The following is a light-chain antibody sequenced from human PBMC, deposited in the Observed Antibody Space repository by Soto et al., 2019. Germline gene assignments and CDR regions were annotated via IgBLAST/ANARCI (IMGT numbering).Light chain of an antibody. CDR3: QQYNNWPPYT. CDR1: QSVSSN. V-gene: IGKV3-15*01. J-gene: IGKJ2*01. CDR2: GAS. Sequence: EIVMTQSPATLSVSPGERATLSCRASQSVSSNLAWYQQKPRQAPRLLIYGASTRATVIPARFSGSGSGTEFTLTISSLQSEDFAVYYCQQYNNWPPYTFCRGPRWISN.